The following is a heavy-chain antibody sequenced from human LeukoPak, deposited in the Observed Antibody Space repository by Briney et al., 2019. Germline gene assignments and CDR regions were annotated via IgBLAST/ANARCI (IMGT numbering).Heavy chain of an antibody. CDR3: AKLCSGWFEDF. CDR1: GFTFSSYA. CDR2: ISGNGGRT. Sequence: GGSLRLSCAASGFTFSSYAMSWVRQAPGKGLEWVSAISGNGGRTYYGDSVKGRFTISRDNSKNTLYLQMNSLRAEDTAVYYCAKLCSGWFEDFWGQGTLVTVSS. D-gene: IGHD6-19*01. V-gene: IGHV3-23*01. J-gene: IGHJ4*02.